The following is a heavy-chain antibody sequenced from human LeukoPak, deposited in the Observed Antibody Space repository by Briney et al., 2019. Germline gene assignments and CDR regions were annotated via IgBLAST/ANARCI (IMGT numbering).Heavy chain of an antibody. CDR3: AKTYVWYYFDY. CDR1: GFTVSSNY. V-gene: IGHV3-23*01. Sequence: GGSLRLSCAASGFTVSSNYMSWVRQAPGKGPEWVSAISGSGGSTYYADSVKGRFTVSRDNSKHTLYLQMNSLRAEDTAVYYCAKTYVWYYFDYWGQGILVTVSS. D-gene: IGHD3-16*01. J-gene: IGHJ4*02. CDR2: ISGSGGST.